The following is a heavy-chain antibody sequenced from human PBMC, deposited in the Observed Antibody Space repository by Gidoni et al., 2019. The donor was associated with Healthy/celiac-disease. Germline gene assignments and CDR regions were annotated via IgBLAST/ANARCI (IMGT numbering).Heavy chain of an antibody. D-gene: IGHD5-18*01. Sequence: EVQLLESGGGLVQPGGSLRLSCAASGFTFSSYAMSWVRQAPGKGLEWVSAISGSGGSTYYADSVKGRFTISRDNSKNTLYLQMNFLRAEDTAVYYCAKDSPRMQQLWLHLRASYFDYWGQGTLVTVSS. CDR2: ISGSGGST. CDR3: AKDSPRMQQLWLHLRASYFDY. CDR1: GFTFSSYA. J-gene: IGHJ4*02. V-gene: IGHV3-23*01.